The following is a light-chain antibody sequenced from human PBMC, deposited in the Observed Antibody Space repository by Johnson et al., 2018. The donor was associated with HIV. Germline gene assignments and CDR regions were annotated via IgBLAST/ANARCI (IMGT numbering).Light chain of an antibody. CDR2: EDN. V-gene: IGLV1-51*02. J-gene: IGLJ1*01. Sequence: QFVLTQPPSVSAAPGQTVNISCSGNVSNIESYFVSWYQQLPGAAPTLLIYEDNKRPSGIPDRFSGSKSGATATLGITGLQPGDEAEYYCGVWDASLSPLYVLGTGTTITGL. CDR3: GVWDASLSPLYV. CDR1: VSNIESYF.